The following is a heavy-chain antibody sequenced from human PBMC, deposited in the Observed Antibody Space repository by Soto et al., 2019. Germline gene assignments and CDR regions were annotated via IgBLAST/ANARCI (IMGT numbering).Heavy chain of an antibody. J-gene: IGHJ3*02. CDR2: INADGNSI. Sequence: GGSLRLSCAVSGFTFSSYWMHWFRQAPGKGLVWVSRINADGNSISYPDSVKGRFTISRDNAKNTLYLQMNSLRAEDTAVYYCARGYLTNAFDIWGQGTMVTVSS. CDR1: GFTFSSYW. V-gene: IGHV3-74*01. CDR3: ARGYLTNAFDI. D-gene: IGHD3-9*01.